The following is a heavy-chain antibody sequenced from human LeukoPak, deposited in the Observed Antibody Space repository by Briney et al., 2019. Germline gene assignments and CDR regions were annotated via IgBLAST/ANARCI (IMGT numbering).Heavy chain of an antibody. D-gene: IGHD2-2*01. V-gene: IGHV1-2*02. J-gene: IGHJ3*02. CDR1: GYTFTVYY. Sequence: TSVTVSCKASGYTFTVYYMPWVRQAPGQGLEWMGWINPNSGGTNYAQKFPGRVAMTRATSISTAYMELSRLRSDDTAVYYCARVGPYCSSTSWYWGAFDIWGQGTMVTVSS. CDR3: ARVGPYCSSTSWYWGAFDI. CDR2: INPNSGGT.